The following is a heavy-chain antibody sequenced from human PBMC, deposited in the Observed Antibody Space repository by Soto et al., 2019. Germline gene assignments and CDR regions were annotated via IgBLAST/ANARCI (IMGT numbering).Heavy chain of an antibody. CDR2: ISSSSSYI. J-gene: IGHJ6*03. D-gene: IGHD2-2*01. CDR1: GFTFSSYS. Sequence: GGSLRLSCAASGFTFSSYSMNWVRQAPGKGLEWVSSISSSSSYIYYADSVKGRFTIPRDNAKNSLYLQMNSLRAEDTAVYYCARDQRDDIVVVPAAMHYYYYMDGWGKGTTVTVSS. CDR3: ARDQRDDIVVVPAAMHYYYYMDG. V-gene: IGHV3-21*01.